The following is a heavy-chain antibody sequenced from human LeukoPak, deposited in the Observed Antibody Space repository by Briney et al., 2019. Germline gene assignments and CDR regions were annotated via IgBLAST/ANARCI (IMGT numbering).Heavy chain of an antibody. CDR2: IYTSGST. V-gene: IGHV4-61*02. Sequence: SQTLSLTCTVSGGSISSGSYYWSWIRRPAGKGLEWIGRIYTSGSTNYNPSLKSRVTISVDESKTQLSLRLESVTAADTAVYYCARGTITTVTDSWGPGTLVTVSS. D-gene: IGHD4-17*01. CDR3: ARGTITTVTDS. J-gene: IGHJ4*02. CDR1: GGSISSGSYY.